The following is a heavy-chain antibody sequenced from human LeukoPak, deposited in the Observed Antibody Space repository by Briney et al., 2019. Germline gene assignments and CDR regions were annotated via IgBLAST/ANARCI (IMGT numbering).Heavy chain of an antibody. J-gene: IGHJ4*02. D-gene: IGHD4-17*01. V-gene: IGHV3-21*05. CDR1: GFTFSDYS. Sequence: GVLRLSCAASGFTFSDYSMNWVRQAPGKGLEWVSYISGSSNFMYYADSVRGRFTISRGNAKSSLYLQMDSLRAEDTAVYYCGRDRAGDYVPPDYWGQGTLVTVSS. CDR2: ISGSSNFM. CDR3: GRDRAGDYVPPDY.